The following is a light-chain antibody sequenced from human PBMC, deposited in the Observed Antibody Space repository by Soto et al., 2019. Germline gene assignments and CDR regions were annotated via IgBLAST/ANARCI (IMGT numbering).Light chain of an antibody. CDR3: HHYDRSPCT. Sequence: EIVLTQSPVTLSLSPGERATLSCRASQSVSSSYLAWYQQKPGQAPRLLIYGASSRATGIPDRFSGSGSVTDFTLTIRRLAPEYVAVYYCHHYDRSPCTLGGGTTVEIK. J-gene: IGKJ4*01. CDR1: QSVSSSY. V-gene: IGKV3-20*01. CDR2: GAS.